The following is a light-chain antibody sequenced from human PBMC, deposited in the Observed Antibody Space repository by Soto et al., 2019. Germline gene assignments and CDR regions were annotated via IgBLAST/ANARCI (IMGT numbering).Light chain of an antibody. CDR2: GAS. CDR3: QHYGISPPWT. V-gene: IGKV3-20*01. Sequence: TQSPSTLSASVGDRVTITCRASQSVSSNLAWYQQKPGRAPRILIYGASNRATGIPDRFSGSGSGTDFTLTISRLEPEDFAVYYCQHYGISPPWTFGQGTKVDIK. CDR1: QSVSSN. J-gene: IGKJ1*01.